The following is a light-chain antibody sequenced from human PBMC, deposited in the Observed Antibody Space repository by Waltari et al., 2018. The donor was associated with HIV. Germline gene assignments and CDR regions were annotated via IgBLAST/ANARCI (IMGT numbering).Light chain of an antibody. CDR3: CAYAGSTTYVI. CDR1: SSDVGGYNL. J-gene: IGLJ2*01. V-gene: IGLV2-23*02. Sequence: QSALTQPASVSGSPGQSITISCTGTSSDVGGYNLVSWYQQHPGKAPKLMIYEVSKRPSWVSTRFSGSKSGNTASLTISGLQAEDEADYYCCAYAGSTTYVIFGGGTKLTVL. CDR2: EVS.